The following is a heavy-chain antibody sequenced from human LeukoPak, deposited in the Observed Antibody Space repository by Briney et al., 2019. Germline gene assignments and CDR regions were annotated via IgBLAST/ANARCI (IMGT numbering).Heavy chain of an antibody. V-gene: IGHV3-30*02. CDR2: IRYDGSNK. D-gene: IGHD6-13*01. J-gene: IGHJ4*02. CDR3: AKDRGRVAAAGRVFDY. CDR1: GFTFSSYG. Sequence: HPGGSLRLSCAASGFTFSSYGMHWVRQAPGKGLEWVAFIRYDGSNKYYADSVKGRFTISRDNSKNTLYLQMNSLRAEDTAVYYCAKDRGRVAAAGRVFDYWGQGTLVTVSS.